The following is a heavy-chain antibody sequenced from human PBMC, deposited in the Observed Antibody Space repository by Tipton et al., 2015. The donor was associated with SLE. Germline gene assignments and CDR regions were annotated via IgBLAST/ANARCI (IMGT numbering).Heavy chain of an antibody. V-gene: IGHV4-34*01. CDR3: VRLGYCSGGRCLNYFDP. J-gene: IGHJ5*02. CDR1: GGSFSGYY. CDR2: INHSGST. D-gene: IGHD2-15*01. Sequence: TLSLTCAVYGGSFSGYYWSWIRQPPGKGLEWIGEINHSGSTNHNPSLKSRVTVSVDTSRNQFSLKLTSVTAADTAVYYCVRLGYCSGGRCLNYFDPWGRGTLVTVSS.